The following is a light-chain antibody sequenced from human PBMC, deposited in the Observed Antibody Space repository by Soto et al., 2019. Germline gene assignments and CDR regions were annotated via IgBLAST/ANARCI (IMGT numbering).Light chain of an antibody. V-gene: IGKV1-39*01. CDR2: AAS. CDR1: QGISTY. J-gene: IGKJ2*01. Sequence: DIQMTQSPSSLSASVGDRVTITCRASQGISTYLIWYQQRQGKAPKLLIYAASNLVSGVPSRFSGSGSGTEFTLTISSLQPEDFATYYCQQSYRTPYTFGPGTKLETK. CDR3: QQSYRTPYT.